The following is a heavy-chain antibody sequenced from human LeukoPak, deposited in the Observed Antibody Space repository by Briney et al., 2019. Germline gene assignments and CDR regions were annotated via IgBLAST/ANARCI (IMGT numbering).Heavy chain of an antibody. J-gene: IGHJ4*02. Sequence: QPGGSLRLSCAASGVTFSSYEMNWVRQAPGKGLEWVSCISSSGNTIYYADSVKGRFTISRDNAKNSLYLLMNSLRAEDTAVYYCAKDDAWLQYGNWGRGTLVTVSS. V-gene: IGHV3-48*03. CDR2: ISSSGNTI. CDR3: AKDDAWLQYGN. D-gene: IGHD5-24*01. CDR1: GVTFSSYE.